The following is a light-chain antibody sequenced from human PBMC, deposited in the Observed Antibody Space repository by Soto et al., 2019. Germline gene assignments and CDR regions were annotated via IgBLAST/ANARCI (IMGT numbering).Light chain of an antibody. Sequence: DIQMTQSPSTLSASVGDRVTITCRASQSISSWLAWYQQKPGKAPKLLIYKASSLESGVPSRFSGSGSGIEFTLTISSLQPDDFATYYCQQYNSYSPRTFGQGTKVEIK. CDR3: QQYNSYSPRT. CDR1: QSISSW. J-gene: IGKJ1*01. CDR2: KAS. V-gene: IGKV1-5*03.